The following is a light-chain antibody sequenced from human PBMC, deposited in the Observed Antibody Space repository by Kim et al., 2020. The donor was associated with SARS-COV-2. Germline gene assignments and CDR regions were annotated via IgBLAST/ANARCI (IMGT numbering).Light chain of an antibody. CDR3: SAWDTSLTAWV. CDR1: SNNVGDQG. CDR2: RNN. V-gene: IGLV10-54*01. J-gene: IGLJ3*02. Sequence: RQTATLTGTGHSNNVGDQGAGWLQQHQGHPPKLLSYRNNSRPSGISERFSASRSGNIASLTITGLQADDGADYYCSAWDTSLTAWVFGGGTQLTVL.